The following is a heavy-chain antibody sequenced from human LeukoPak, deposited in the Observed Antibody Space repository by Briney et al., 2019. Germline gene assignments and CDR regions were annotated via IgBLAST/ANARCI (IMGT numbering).Heavy chain of an antibody. Sequence: SETLSLTCAVSGDSISSGNWWSWVRQPPGKGLEWIGEIYHSGSTNYNPSLKSRVTISVDKSKNQFSLKLSSVTAADTAVYYCARGEYSGYDPAFDYWGQGTLVTVSS. V-gene: IGHV4-4*02. D-gene: IGHD5-12*01. J-gene: IGHJ4*02. CDR2: IYHSGST. CDR1: GDSISSGNW. CDR3: ARGEYSGYDPAFDY.